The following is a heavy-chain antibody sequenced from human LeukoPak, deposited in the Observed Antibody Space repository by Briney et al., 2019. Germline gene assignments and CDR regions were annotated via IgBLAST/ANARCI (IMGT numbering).Heavy chain of an antibody. CDR3: AKGDYGDFTVFDY. V-gene: IGHV3-23*01. J-gene: IGHJ4*02. CDR2: ISDRGGST. Sequence: GGSLRLSCAASGFTFSSYAMSWVRRAPGRGLEWVLAISDRGGSTYYADSVKGRFTISGDTSKNTLYLQMNSLRAEDTAVYYCAKGDYGDFTVFDYWGQGTLVTVSS. CDR1: GFTFSSYA. D-gene: IGHD4-17*01.